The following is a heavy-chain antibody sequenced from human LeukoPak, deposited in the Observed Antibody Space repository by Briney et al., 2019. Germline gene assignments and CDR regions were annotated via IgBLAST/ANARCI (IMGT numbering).Heavy chain of an antibody. V-gene: IGHV3-23*01. Sequence: PGGCLRVSRVASRFTLRSYAMNSVRQALGKGVEWVSPISRSGGSTYSADSVKGRFTTSRDTSKDTLYLQMNSLRAEDTAVYYCAAAYFGVDQYYYGMDVWGQGTTVTVS. J-gene: IGHJ6*02. D-gene: IGHD3-3*01. CDR2: ISRSGGST. CDR1: RFTLRSYA. CDR3: AAAYFGVDQYYYGMDV.